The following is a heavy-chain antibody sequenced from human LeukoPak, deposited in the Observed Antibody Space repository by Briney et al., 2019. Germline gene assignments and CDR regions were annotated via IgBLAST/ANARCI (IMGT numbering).Heavy chain of an antibody. V-gene: IGHV3-21*01. J-gene: IGHJ4*02. CDR2: ISSSSSYI. CDR1: GFTFSSYS. D-gene: IGHD5-12*01. Sequence: GGSLRLSCAASGFTFSSYSMNWVRQAPGKGLDWVSSISSSSSYIYYADSVKGRFTISRDSAKKLLYLQMNSLRAEDTAVYYCAASTFSGYDLGYWGQGTLVTVSS. CDR3: AASTFSGYDLGY.